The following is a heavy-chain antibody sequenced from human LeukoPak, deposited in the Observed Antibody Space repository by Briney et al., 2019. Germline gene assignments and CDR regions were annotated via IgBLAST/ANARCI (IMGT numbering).Heavy chain of an antibody. CDR2: ISYNGSNK. V-gene: IGHV3-30-3*01. J-gene: IGHJ6*02. CDR3: AGAYYYDSSGYYQKPYYYYGMDV. D-gene: IGHD3-22*01. Sequence: PGRSLRLSCAASGFTFSNYAIHWVRQAPGKGLEWVAVISYNGSNKYYADSVKGRFTISRDNSKNTLYLQMNSLRAEDTAVYYCAGAYYYDSSGYYQKPYYYYGMDVWGQGTTVTVSS. CDR1: GFTFSNYA.